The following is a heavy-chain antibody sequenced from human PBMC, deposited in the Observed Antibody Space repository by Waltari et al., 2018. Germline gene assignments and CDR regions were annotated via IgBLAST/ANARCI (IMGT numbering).Heavy chain of an antibody. CDR1: GGPFSSVG. CDR3: ARRVSTKGAFEV. CDR2: IIPMPGIP. D-gene: IGHD5-12*01. J-gene: IGHJ3*01. V-gene: IGHV1-69*02. Sequence: QVQLVQSGPEVKQPGSSVKVYCKSSGGPFSSVGLHWLRQAPGQGLEWMGKIIPMPGIPDYEQKCQGRLRFTADRATTTGYMELRSQGTEDTAIYYCARRVSTKGAFEVWGRGTLVTVSP.